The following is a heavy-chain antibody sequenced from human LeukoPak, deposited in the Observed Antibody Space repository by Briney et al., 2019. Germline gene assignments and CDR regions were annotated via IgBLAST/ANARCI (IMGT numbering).Heavy chain of an antibody. V-gene: IGHV3-23*01. Sequence: GGSLRLSCAASGLTFSSYAMSWVRQAPGKGLEWVSAISGSGGSTYYADSVKGRFTISRDNSRNTLYLQMNSLRAEDTAVYYCVSYLSSSWTWGSLDYWGQGTLVTVSS. CDR3: VSYLSSSWTWGSLDY. D-gene: IGHD6-13*01. CDR2: ISGSGGST. CDR1: GLTFSSYA. J-gene: IGHJ4*02.